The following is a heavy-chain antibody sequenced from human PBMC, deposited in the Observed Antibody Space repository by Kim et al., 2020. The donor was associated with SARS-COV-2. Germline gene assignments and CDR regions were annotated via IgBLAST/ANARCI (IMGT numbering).Heavy chain of an antibody. CDR3: AKEGGASGYPSVAGTFDY. CDR1: GFTFSSYA. V-gene: IGHV3-23*01. CDR2: ISGSGGST. D-gene: IGHD6-19*01. Sequence: GGSLRLSCAASGFTFSSYAMSWVRQAPGKGLEWVSAISGSGGSTYYADSVKGRFTISRDNSKNTLYLQMNSLRAEDTAVYYCAKEGGASGYPSVAGTFDYWGQGTLVTVSS. J-gene: IGHJ4*02.